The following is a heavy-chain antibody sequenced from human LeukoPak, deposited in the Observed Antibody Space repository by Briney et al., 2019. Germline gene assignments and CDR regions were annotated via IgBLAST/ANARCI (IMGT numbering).Heavy chain of an antibody. D-gene: IGHD4-17*01. CDR2: IWYDGSNK. J-gene: IGHJ4*02. V-gene: IGHV3-33*01. CDR3: ARDHDYGDPPYFDY. Sequence: SLRLSCAASGFTFSSYGMHWVRQAPGKGLEWVAVIWYDGSNKYYADSVKGRFTISRDNSKNTLYLQMNSLRAEDTAVYYCARDHDYGDPPYFDYWGQGTLVTVSS. CDR1: GFTFSSYG.